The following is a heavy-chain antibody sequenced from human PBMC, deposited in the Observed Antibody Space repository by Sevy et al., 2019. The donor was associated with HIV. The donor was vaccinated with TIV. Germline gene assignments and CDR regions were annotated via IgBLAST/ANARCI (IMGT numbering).Heavy chain of an antibody. D-gene: IGHD3-22*01. CDR2: IYGTSGTT. CDR1: GFTFITYA. Sequence: GGSLRLSCKPSGFTFITYAMNWVRQAPGKGLEWVSTIYGTSGTTYYAESVRGRFTVSRDSSKNTLFLQMNTLRTEDTALYYCAGGRYVSSGSFVAFDIWGQGTMVTV. V-gene: IGHV3-23*01. CDR3: AGGRYVSSGSFVAFDI. J-gene: IGHJ3*02.